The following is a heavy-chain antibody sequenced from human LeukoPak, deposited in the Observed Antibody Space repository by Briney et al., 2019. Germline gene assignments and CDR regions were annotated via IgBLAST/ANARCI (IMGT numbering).Heavy chain of an antibody. Sequence: GGSLRLSCAASGFTFSSYWMSWVRQAPGKGLEWVANLKQDGSEKYYVDYVKGRFTITRDNANNSLYLQISSLRAEDKAVYYCSRVFPSPFYCSGGSCYLEAYYYYYGMDVWGQGTTVTVSS. CDR2: LKQDGSEK. J-gene: IGHJ6*02. V-gene: IGHV3-7*01. D-gene: IGHD2-15*01. CDR1: GFTFSSYW. CDR3: SRVFPSPFYCSGGSCYLEAYYYYYGMDV.